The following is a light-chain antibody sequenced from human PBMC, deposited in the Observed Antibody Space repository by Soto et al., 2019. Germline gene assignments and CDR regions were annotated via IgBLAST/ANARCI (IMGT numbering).Light chain of an antibody. V-gene: IGKV2-28*01. CDR2: LAS. CDR3: MQGLQPTFT. CDR1: QSLLNSKGYNY. Sequence: DIVLTQSPLSLPATPGEPASISCQSSQSLLNSKGYNYLDWYLQKPGQSPQLLVYLASHRALGVPDICSGYASGTDFKLIISRVEDDDVGYYCHMQGLQPTFTFGRGTKLEIK. J-gene: IGKJ2*01.